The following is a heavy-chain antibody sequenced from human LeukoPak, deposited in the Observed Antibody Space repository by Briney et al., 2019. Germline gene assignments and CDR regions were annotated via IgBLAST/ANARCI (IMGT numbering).Heavy chain of an antibody. Sequence: ASVKVSCKAFGYSFTSYHLHWVRQAPRQGLGWMGWVNPKTGGTNYARKFQGRVTMTRDTSINTVNMELSRLTSDDTAVYYCAREFSSKLEWLAYVTGDDAFDVWGQGTMITVS. CDR2: VNPKTGGT. D-gene: IGHD3-3*01. V-gene: IGHV1-2*02. J-gene: IGHJ3*01. CDR1: GYSFTSYH. CDR3: AREFSSKLEWLAYVTGDDAFDV.